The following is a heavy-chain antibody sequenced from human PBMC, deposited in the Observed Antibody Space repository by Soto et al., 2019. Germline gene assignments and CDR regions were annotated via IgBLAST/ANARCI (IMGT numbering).Heavy chain of an antibody. Sequence: SETLSLTCTVSGGSVSSGSYYWSWIRQPPGKGLEWIGYIYYSGSTNYNPSLKSRVTISVDTSKNQFSLKLSSVTAADTAVYYCARQHVDTAMAYYYYYGMDVWGQRTTVTVSS. CDR3: ARQHVDTAMAYYYYYGMDV. CDR2: IYYSGST. V-gene: IGHV4-61*01. D-gene: IGHD5-18*01. J-gene: IGHJ6*02. CDR1: GGSVSSGSYY.